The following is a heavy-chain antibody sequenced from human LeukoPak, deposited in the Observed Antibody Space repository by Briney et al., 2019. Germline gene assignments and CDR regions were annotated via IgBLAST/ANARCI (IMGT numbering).Heavy chain of an antibody. J-gene: IGHJ4*02. CDR1: GYTFTGYY. CDR3: ARTTLYYGSGSYYYDY. CDR2: INPNSGGT. Sequence: GASVKVSCKASGYTFTGYYMHWVRQAPGQGLEWMGWINPNSGGTNYAQKFQGRVTMTRDTSISTAYMELSRLRSDDTAVYYCARTTLYYGSGSYYYDYWGQGTLVTVSS. V-gene: IGHV1-2*02. D-gene: IGHD3-10*01.